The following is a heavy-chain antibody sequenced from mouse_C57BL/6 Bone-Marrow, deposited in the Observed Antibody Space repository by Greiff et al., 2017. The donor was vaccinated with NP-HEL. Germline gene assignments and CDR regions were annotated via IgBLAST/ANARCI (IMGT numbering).Heavy chain of an antibody. V-gene: IGHV1-81*01. Sequence: QVQLKESGAELARPGASVKLSCKASGYTFTSYGISWVKQRTGQGLEWIGEIYPRSGNTYYNEKFKGKATLTADKSSSTAYMELRSLTSEDSAVYFCEYYGSSPFAYWGQGTLVTVSA. CDR3: EYYGSSPFAY. J-gene: IGHJ3*01. CDR2: IYPRSGNT. D-gene: IGHD1-1*01. CDR1: GYTFTSYG.